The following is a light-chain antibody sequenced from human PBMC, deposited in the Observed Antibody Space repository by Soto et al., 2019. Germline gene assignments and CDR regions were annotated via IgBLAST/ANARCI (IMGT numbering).Light chain of an antibody. CDR3: QQSDVSPRT. J-gene: IGKJ1*01. Sequence: ENQMTQSPSTLSASVGDRDAITCPASQSISSYLNWYQQRPGKAPNLLIYDATRLHSGVPPRFSGSGYGTDFTLTITSLQLEDFATYYCQQSDVSPRTFGQGTKVDIK. CDR2: DAT. CDR1: QSISSY. V-gene: IGKV1-39*01.